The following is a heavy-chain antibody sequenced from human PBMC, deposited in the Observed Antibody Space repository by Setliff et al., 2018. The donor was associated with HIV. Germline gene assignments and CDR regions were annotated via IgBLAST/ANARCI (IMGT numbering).Heavy chain of an antibody. CDR2: IYYSGST. CDR3: ARALGIGSAYFQH. CDR1: GGSISSGGYY. Sequence: SETLSLTCTVSGGSISSGGYYWSWIRQHPGKGLGWIAYIYYSGSTYYNPSLQSRVTISVDTSKNQFSLKVTSVTAADTAVYYCARALGIGSAYFQHWGLGTLVTVSS. V-gene: IGHV4-31*03. D-gene: IGHD6-19*01. J-gene: IGHJ1*01.